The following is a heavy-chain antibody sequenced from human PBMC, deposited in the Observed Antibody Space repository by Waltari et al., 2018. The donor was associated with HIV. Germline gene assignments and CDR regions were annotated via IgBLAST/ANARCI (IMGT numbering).Heavy chain of an antibody. CDR1: GFTFSTNA. CDR3: AKVPQYISSSIYYYGMDV. D-gene: IGHD6-6*01. CDR2: IRGSGRST. V-gene: IGHV3-23*01. Sequence: EVQLLESGGGLVQPGGSLRLPCAASGFTFSTNALSWVRQAPGKGLEWVSSIRGSGRSTYYADSIEGRFTISRDNSKNTLHLQMNSLRAEDTAAYYCAKVPQYISSSIYYYGMDVWGQGTTVTVSS. J-gene: IGHJ6*02.